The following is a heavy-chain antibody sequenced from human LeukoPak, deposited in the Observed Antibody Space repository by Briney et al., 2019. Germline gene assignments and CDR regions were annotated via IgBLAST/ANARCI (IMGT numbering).Heavy chain of an antibody. J-gene: IGHJ5*02. CDR2: ISPSGGST. CDR1: GYTFTSNY. CDR3: ARGNSVRDEAWWFNP. D-gene: IGHD5-24*01. V-gene: IGHV1-46*01. Sequence: VASAKVSCKAFGYTFTSNYMHWVRQAPGQGPEWMGVISPSGGSTTYAQKFQGRVTLTRDMSTSTDYLELSSLRSEDTAVYYCARGNSVRDEAWWFNPWGQGTLVTVSS.